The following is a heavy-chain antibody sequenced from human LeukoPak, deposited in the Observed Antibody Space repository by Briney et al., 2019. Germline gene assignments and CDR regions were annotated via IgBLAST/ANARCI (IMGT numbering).Heavy chain of an antibody. CDR1: GGTFSSYA. D-gene: IGHD3-22*01. V-gene: IGHV1-46*01. Sequence: ASVKVSCKASGGTFSSYAISWVRQAPGQGLEWMGIINPSGGSTSYAQKFQGRVTMTRDMSTSTVYMELSSLRSEDTAVYYCARVYDSSGYYFDYWGQGTLVTVSS. CDR3: ARVYDSSGYYFDY. CDR2: INPSGGST. J-gene: IGHJ4*02.